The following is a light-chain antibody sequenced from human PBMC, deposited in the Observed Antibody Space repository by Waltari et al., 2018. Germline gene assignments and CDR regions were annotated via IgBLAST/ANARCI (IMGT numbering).Light chain of an antibody. Sequence: QPVLTQSSSASASLGSSVKLTCTLSSGHSSYIIAWHQQQPGKAPRYLMTLEGSGSYNKGSGVPDRLSGSSSGADRYLTISSLQYEDEDDYYCETWYSNTWVFGGGTKLTVL. V-gene: IGLV4-60*02. CDR3: ETWYSNTWV. CDR2: LEGSGSY. CDR1: SGHSSYI. J-gene: IGLJ3*02.